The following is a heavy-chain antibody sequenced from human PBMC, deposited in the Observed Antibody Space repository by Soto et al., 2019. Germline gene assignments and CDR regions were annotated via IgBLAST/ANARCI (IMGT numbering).Heavy chain of an antibody. D-gene: IGHD3-10*01. CDR2: ISINGGST. J-gene: IGHJ4*02. V-gene: IGHV3-64*01. Sequence: EVQLVESGGGLVQPGGSLRLSCAASGFTFSSYGMEWVRQAPGKVLEYVSAISINGGSTYYANSVKGRFTISRDNSKDTLYLQMVSLRAEDTDVYYCARRSSWSYHDYWGQGTLVTVSS. CDR1: GFTFSSYG. CDR3: ARRSSWSYHDY.